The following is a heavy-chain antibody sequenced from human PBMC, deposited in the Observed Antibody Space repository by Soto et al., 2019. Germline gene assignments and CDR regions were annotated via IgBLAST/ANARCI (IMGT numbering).Heavy chain of an antibody. J-gene: IGHJ4*02. V-gene: IGHV3-23*01. CDR1: GFTFSNYA. D-gene: IGHD1-1*01. CDR3: VRTIQPGTTTYFDS. CDR2: IGGGGVPT. Sequence: PGGSLRLSCAASGFTFSNYAMSWVRQAPGKGLEWVSAIGGGGVPTTYAASVKGRLTLSRDDSNNSVYLQMNSLKTEDTAVYFCVRTIQPGTTTYFDSWGQGTLVTVSS.